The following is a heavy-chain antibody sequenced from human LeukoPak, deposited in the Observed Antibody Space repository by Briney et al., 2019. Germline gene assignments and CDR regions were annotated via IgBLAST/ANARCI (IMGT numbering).Heavy chain of an antibody. V-gene: IGHV4-59*01. CDR3: ARHYYSDPFDY. J-gene: IGHJ4*02. CDR1: GASISSYY. Sequence: PSETLSLTCTVSGASISSYYWSWIWQPPGKGLEWIGYIDYSGSANYNPSLKSRVIISVDTSKTQFSLKLSSVTAADTAVYYCARHYYSDPFDYWGQGTLVTVSS. D-gene: IGHD4-17*01. CDR2: IDYSGSA.